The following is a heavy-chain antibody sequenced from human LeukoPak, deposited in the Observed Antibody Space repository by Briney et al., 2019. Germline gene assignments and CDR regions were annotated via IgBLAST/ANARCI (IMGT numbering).Heavy chain of an antibody. V-gene: IGHV3-23*01. CDR1: GFTFSSYH. J-gene: IGHJ4*02. D-gene: IGHD3-3*01. CDR3: ALEWLFPYYFDY. Sequence: GGSLRLSCAASGFTFSSYHMSWVRQAPGKGLEWVSAISGSGGSTYYADSVKGRFTISRDNSKNTLYLQMNSLRAEDTAVYYCALEWLFPYYFDYWGQGTLVTVSS. CDR2: ISGSGGST.